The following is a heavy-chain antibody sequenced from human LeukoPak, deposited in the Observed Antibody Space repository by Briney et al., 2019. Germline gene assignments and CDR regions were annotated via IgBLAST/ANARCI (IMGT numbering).Heavy chain of an antibody. D-gene: IGHD3-10*01. CDR3: ARGTSAMVRGVIPVPFDY. CDR1: GFTFSSYE. Sequence: GGSLRLSCAASGFTFSSYEMNWVRQAPGKGLEWVSYISSSGSTIYYADSVKGRFTISRDNAKNSLYPQMNSLRAEDTAVYYCARGTSAMVRGVIPVPFDYWGQGPWSPSPQ. V-gene: IGHV3-48*03. J-gene: IGHJ4*02. CDR2: ISSSGSTI.